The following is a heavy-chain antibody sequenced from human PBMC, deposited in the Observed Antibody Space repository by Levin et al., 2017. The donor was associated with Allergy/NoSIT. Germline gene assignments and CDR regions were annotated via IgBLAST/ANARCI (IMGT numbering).Heavy chain of an antibody. CDR2: MNPNSGNT. CDR1: GYTFTSYD. D-gene: IGHD3-22*01. J-gene: IGHJ4*02. CDR3: ARVLGYYDSSGYSQVGNDY. Sequence: ASVKVSCKASGYTFTSYDINWVRQATGQGLEWMGWMNPNSGNTGYAQKFQGRVTMTRNTSISTAYMELSSLRSEDTAVYYCARVLGYYDSSGYSQVGNDYWGQGTLVTVSS. V-gene: IGHV1-8*01.